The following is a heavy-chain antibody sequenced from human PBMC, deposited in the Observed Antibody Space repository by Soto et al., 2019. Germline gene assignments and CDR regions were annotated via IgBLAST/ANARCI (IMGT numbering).Heavy chain of an antibody. D-gene: IGHD1-26*01. CDR2: TNHSGST. Sequence: KSSETLSLPGAVYGGSFSVYYWSWIRPPPGKGREWIGKTNHSGSTNYNPSLKSRVTISVDTSKNQFSLKLSSVTAAEKAVYYCARLFARRPWYSSSPARIVGAPRGFDPWGKGTLVTVSS. V-gene: IGHV4-34*01. CDR1: GGSFSVYY. CDR3: ARLFARRPWYSSSPARIVGAPRGFDP. J-gene: IGHJ5*02.